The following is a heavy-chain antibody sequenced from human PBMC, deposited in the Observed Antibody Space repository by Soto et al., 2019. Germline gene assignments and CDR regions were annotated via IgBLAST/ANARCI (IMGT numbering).Heavy chain of an antibody. Sequence: QLQLQESGSGLVKPSQTLSLTCAVSGGSMSSGGYSWSWIRQPPGKGLEWIGYIYHNGSPYYNPSPKRRGTKSVDRSKNQFSLKPSSVTAADTAVYYCARVPDVWGQGTTVNVSS. CDR3: ARVPDV. CDR1: GGSMSSGGYS. V-gene: IGHV4-30-2*01. J-gene: IGHJ6*02. CDR2: IYHNGSP.